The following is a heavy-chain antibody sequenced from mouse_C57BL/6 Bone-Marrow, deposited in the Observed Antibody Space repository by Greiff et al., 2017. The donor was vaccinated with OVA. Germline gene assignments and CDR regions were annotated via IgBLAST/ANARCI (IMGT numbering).Heavy chain of an antibody. D-gene: IGHD2-1*01. CDR3: ARHRVYYGNYEYFDV. Sequence: EVHLVESGGGLVQPGGSLKLSCAASGFTFSDYYMYWVRQTPEKRLEWVAYISNGGGSTYYPDTVKGRFTISRDNAKNTLYLQMSRLKSEDTAMYYCARHRVYYGNYEYFDVWGTGTTVTVSS. CDR1: GFTFSDYY. V-gene: IGHV5-12*01. J-gene: IGHJ1*03. CDR2: ISNGGGST.